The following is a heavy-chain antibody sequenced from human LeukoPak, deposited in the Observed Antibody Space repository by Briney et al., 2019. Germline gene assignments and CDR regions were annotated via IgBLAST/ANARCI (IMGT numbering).Heavy chain of an antibody. J-gene: IGHJ4*02. CDR1: GFTFSSYN. CDR2: ITSSSSYI. CDR3: ARDCWDYGSGSYCGIDY. Sequence: PGGSLRLSCAASGFTFSSYNMNWVRQAPGKGLEWFSSITSSSSYIYYADSVKGRFTISRDNAKNSLYLQMNSLRSEDTTVYYCARDCWDYGSGSYCGIDYWGQGTLVTVSS. D-gene: IGHD3-10*01. V-gene: IGHV3-21*03.